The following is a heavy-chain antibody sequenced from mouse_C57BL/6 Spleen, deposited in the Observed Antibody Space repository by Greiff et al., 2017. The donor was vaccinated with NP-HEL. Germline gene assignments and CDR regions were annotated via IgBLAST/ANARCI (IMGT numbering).Heavy chain of an antibody. V-gene: IGHV1-19*01. J-gene: IGHJ2*01. CDR1: GYTFTDYY. CDR2: INPYNGGT. Sequence: EVQLQQSGPVLVKPGASVKMSCKASGYTFTDYYMNWVKQSHGKSLEWIGVINPYNGGTSYNQKFKGKATLTVDKSSSTAYMELNSLTSEDSAVYYCARELRLLFDYWGQGTTLTVSS. D-gene: IGHD3-2*02. CDR3: ARELRLLFDY.